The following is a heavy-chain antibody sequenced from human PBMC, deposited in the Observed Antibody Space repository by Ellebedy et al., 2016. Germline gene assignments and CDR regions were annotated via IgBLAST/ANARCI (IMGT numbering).Heavy chain of an antibody. D-gene: IGHD6-13*01. Sequence: ASVKVSCKASGYTSTTYAMHWVRQAPGQGLEWMGWNNAGNGNTKYSQKFQGRVSINRDTSASTAYMELSSLRSEDTAVYYCARGIITAVGLQPNFDYWGQGALVTVSS. CDR3: ARGIITAVGLQPNFDY. CDR2: NNAGNGNT. V-gene: IGHV1-3*01. J-gene: IGHJ4*02. CDR1: GYTSTTYA.